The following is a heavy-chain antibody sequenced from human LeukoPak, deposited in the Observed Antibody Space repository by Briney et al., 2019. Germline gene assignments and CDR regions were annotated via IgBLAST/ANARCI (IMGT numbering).Heavy chain of an antibody. CDR2: INPSGGST. CDR1: GYTFTSYY. Sequence: ASVEVSCKASGYTFTSYYMHWVRQAPGQGLEWMGIINPSGGSTSYAQKLQGRVTMTRDTSTSTVYMELSSLRSEDTAVYYCARDGGGSYDEKYYFDYWGQGTLVTVSS. D-gene: IGHD1-26*01. J-gene: IGHJ4*02. CDR3: ARDGGGSYDEKYYFDY. V-gene: IGHV1-46*01.